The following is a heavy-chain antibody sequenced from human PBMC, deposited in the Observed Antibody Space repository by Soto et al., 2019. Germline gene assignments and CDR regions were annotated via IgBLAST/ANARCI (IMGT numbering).Heavy chain of an antibody. CDR1: GYTFSGFY. CDR2: INPSGGST. CDR3: ILSSGYLYYFDY. J-gene: IGHJ4*02. Sequence: ASVKVSCKASGYTFSGFYMHWVRQAPGQGLEWMGIINPSGGSTSYAQKFQGRVTMTRDTPTSTVYMELSSLRSEDTAVYYCILSSGYLYYFDYWGQGTLVTVSS. D-gene: IGHD3-22*01. V-gene: IGHV1-46*01.